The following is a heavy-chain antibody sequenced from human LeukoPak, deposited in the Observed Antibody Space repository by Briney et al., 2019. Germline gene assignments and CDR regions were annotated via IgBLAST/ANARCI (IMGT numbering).Heavy chain of an antibody. Sequence: SETLSLTCAVYGGSFSGYYWSWVRQPPGKGLEWIGEIDHSGSTNYNPSLKSGVTISVETSTNQSSLMLSTVTAADTAVYYCAGNIAARLDYWGQGTLVTVSS. J-gene: IGHJ4*02. V-gene: IGHV4-34*01. CDR3: AGNIAARLDY. CDR1: GGSFSGYY. D-gene: IGHD6-6*01. CDR2: IDHSGST.